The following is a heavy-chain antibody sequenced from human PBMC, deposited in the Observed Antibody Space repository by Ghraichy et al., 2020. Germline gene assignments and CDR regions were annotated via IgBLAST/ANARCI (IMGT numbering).Heavy chain of an antibody. V-gene: IGHV2-5*01. Sequence: SGPTLVKPTQTLTLTCTFSGFSLSTSGVGVGWIRQPPGKALEWLALIYWNDDKRYSPSLKSRLTITKDTSKNQVVLTMTNMDPVDTATYYCAHTAAYYYDSSGYYGYWGQGTLVTVSS. CDR1: GFSLSTSGVG. CDR2: IYWNDDK. J-gene: IGHJ4*02. CDR3: AHTAAYYYDSSGYYGY. D-gene: IGHD3-22*01.